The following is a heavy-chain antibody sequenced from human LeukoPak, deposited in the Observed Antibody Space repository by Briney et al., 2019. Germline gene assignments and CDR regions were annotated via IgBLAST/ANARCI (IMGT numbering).Heavy chain of an antibody. J-gene: IGHJ5*02. CDR3: ATQPTGYPIWFDP. CDR2: ISYSGNT. D-gene: IGHD3-9*01. V-gene: IGHV4-39*01. CDR1: GGSITSYPYN. Sequence: SETLSLTCTVSGGSITSYPYNWGWIRQPPGKGREWIGTISYSGNTYYNPSLKSRVTIAADTSKNQFSLKLKSVTAADTSLYYCATQPTGYPIWFDPWGQGTLVTVSS.